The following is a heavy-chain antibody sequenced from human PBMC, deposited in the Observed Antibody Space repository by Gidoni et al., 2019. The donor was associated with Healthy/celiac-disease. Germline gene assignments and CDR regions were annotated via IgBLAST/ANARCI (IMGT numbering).Heavy chain of an antibody. CDR2: INSSGGST. D-gene: IGHD2-2*01. CDR3: AASNVPAANSCGNWFDP. CDR1: GYTFTSYY. J-gene: IGHJ5*02. Sequence: QVQLVQSGAEVKKPGASVKVSCKASGYTFTSYYMHCVRQAPGQGREWMGIINSSGGSTSYAQKFQGRVTMTRDTSTSTVYMELSSLSSEDTAVYYCAASNVPAANSCGNWFDPWGQGTLVTVSS. V-gene: IGHV1-46*01.